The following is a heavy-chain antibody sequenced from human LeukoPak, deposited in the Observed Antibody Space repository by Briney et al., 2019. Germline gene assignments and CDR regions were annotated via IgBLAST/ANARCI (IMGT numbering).Heavy chain of an antibody. Sequence: ASVKVSCKASGYTFTGYYMHWVRQAPGQGLEWMGWINPNSGGTNYAQKFQGRVTMTRDTSISTAYMELSRLRSDDTAVYYCARGITIFGVVLLDYYYGMDVWGRGTTVTVYS. J-gene: IGHJ6*02. CDR2: INPNSGGT. CDR3: ARGITIFGVVLLDYYYGMDV. V-gene: IGHV1-2*02. D-gene: IGHD3-3*01. CDR1: GYTFTGYY.